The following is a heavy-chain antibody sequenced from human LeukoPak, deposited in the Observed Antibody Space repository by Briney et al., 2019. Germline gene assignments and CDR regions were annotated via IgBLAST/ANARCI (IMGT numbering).Heavy chain of an antibody. CDR3: VKDFGRVRGTPDS. Sequence: GGSLRLSCSASGFVFSIYTMYWVRQAPGKGPEYVSTISGSGNGGSIYYADSVRGRFTISRDDSKSILYLQMNGLRSEDTAVYYCVKDFGRVRGTPDSWGQGTLVTVSS. J-gene: IGHJ4*02. V-gene: IGHV3-64D*06. CDR2: ISGSGNGGSI. D-gene: IGHD3-16*01. CDR1: GFVFSIYT.